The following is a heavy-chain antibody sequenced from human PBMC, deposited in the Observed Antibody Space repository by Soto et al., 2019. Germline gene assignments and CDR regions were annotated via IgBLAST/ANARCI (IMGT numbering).Heavy chain of an antibody. Sequence: SVKVSCKASGGTFSSYAISWVRQAPGQGLEWMGGIIPNSGTAKYAQKFQGRVTITRDKSINTAYMEVNWLTSDDTAVYYCAREGKWNHHSGSFDIWGQGTLVTVSS. CDR1: GGTFSSYA. V-gene: IGHV1-69*05. CDR3: AREGKWNHHSGSFDI. CDR2: IIPNSGTA. D-gene: IGHD1-1*01. J-gene: IGHJ3*02.